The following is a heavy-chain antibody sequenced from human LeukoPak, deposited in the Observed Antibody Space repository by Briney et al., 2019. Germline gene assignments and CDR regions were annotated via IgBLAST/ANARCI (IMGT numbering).Heavy chain of an antibody. CDR3: ARRARDWYSPIEY. J-gene: IGHJ4*02. V-gene: IGHV4-39*07. Sequence: SETLSLTCTVSGDSISSSSSYWGWIRQPPGKGLEWIGSIYYSGSTYYNTSLKSRVTISVDTSKNQFSLKLSSVTAADTAVYYCARRARDWYSPIEYWGPGTLVTVSS. CDR1: GDSISSSSSY. CDR2: IYYSGST. D-gene: IGHD2-21*02.